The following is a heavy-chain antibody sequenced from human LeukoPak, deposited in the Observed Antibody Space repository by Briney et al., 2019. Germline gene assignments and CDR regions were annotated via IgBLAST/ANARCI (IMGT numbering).Heavy chain of an antibody. CDR3: AADRYCSSTACVVAY. CDR2: ISGSGTNT. D-gene: IGHD2-2*01. CDR1: GFTFSSYA. J-gene: IGHJ3*01. V-gene: IGHV3-23*01. Sequence: QPGGSLRLSCAASGFTFSSYAMSWVRQAPGKGLEWVSAISGSGTNTFYADSVEGRFTISRDNSKNTLYLQLNSLRAEDTAVYYCAADRYCSSTACVVAYWGQGTMVTVSS.